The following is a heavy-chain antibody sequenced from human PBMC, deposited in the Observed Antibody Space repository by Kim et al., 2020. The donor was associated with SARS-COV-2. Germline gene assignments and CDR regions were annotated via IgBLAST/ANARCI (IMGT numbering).Heavy chain of an antibody. D-gene: IGHD3-9*01. Sequence: SETLSLTCAVYGGSFSGYYWSWIRQPPGKGLEWIGEINHSGSTNYNPSLKSRVTISVDTSKNQFSLKLSSVTAADTAVYYWLGGGGVRYFGTNYYGMDVWGQGTTVTGSS. CDR1: GGSFSGYY. J-gene: IGHJ6*02. V-gene: IGHV4-34*01. CDR3: LGGGGVRYFGTNYYGMDV. CDR2: INHSGST.